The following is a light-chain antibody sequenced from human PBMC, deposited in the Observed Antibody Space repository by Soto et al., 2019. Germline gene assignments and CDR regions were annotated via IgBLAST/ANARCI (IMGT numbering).Light chain of an antibody. Sequence: QSVLTQPPSVSAAPGQTVTISCSGDTSNIGSNYVSWYQQVPGKAPKLLIYDNENRPSGIPDRFSGSRSGTSATLAITGLQTGDEAIHYCGSWGSSVTGSFYVFGSATKVTVL. CDR2: DNE. CDR3: GSWGSSVTGSFYV. CDR1: TSNIGSNY. V-gene: IGLV1-51*01. J-gene: IGLJ1*01.